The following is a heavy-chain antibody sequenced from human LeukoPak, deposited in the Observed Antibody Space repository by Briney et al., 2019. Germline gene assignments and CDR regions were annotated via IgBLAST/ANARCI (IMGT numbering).Heavy chain of an antibody. CDR3: ARALITIFGVPLDV. V-gene: IGHV4-39*01. Sequence: SETLSLTCTVSGGSISSSSYYWGWIRQPPGKGLEWIGSIYYSGSTYYNPSLKSRVTISVDTSKNQFSLKLSSVTAADTAVYYCARALITIFGVPLDVWGQGTTVTVSS. CDR1: GGSISSSSYY. D-gene: IGHD3-3*01. CDR2: IYYSGST. J-gene: IGHJ6*02.